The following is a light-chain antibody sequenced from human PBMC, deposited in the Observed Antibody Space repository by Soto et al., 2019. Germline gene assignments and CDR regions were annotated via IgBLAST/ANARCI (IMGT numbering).Light chain of an antibody. CDR1: QSVGSSY. CDR3: QQYQT. Sequence: ATLSCRASQSVGSSYLAWYQQKPGQAPRLLIYATSSRATGIPDRFSGSGSGTDFTLTISRLEPEDFAVYYCQQYQTFGPGTKVYIK. V-gene: IGKV3-20*01. CDR2: ATS. J-gene: IGKJ3*01.